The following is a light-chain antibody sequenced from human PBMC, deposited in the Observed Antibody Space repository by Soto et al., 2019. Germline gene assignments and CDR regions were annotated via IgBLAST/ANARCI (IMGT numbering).Light chain of an antibody. J-gene: IGLJ3*02. CDR2: EVS. Sequence: QSALTQPASVSGSPGQSITISCTGTSSDVGGYNYVSWYQQHPGKAPKLMIYEVSNRPSGVSNRFSGSKSGNTASLTISGLQAEDEADYYCSSYTSSSPDWVFGGGTQLTAL. V-gene: IGLV2-14*01. CDR1: SSDVGGYNY. CDR3: SSYTSSSPDWV.